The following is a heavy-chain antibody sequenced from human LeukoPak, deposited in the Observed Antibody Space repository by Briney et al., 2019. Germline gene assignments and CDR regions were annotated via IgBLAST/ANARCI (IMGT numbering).Heavy chain of an antibody. CDR2: ISYDGSNK. Sequence: GGSLRLSCAASGFTFSSYGMHWVRQAPGKGLEWVAVISYDGSNKYYADSVKGRFTISRDNFKNTLYLQMNSLRAEDTAVYYCAKGTVPAANPDDAFDIWGQGTMVTVSS. CDR1: GFTFSSYG. V-gene: IGHV3-30*18. J-gene: IGHJ3*02. D-gene: IGHD2-2*01. CDR3: AKGTVPAANPDDAFDI.